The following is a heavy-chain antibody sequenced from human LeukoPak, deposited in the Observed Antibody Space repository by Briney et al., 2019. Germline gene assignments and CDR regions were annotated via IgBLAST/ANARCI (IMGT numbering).Heavy chain of an antibody. CDR1: GYTFTSYY. J-gene: IGHJ4*02. CDR2: INPSGGST. V-gene: IGHV1-46*03. D-gene: IGHD5-12*01. Sequence: GASVKVSCKSSGYTFTSYYMHWVRQAPGRGLEWMGIINPSGGSTSYAQKFQGRVTMTRDTSTSTVYMELSSLRSEDTAVYYCASSGYDSTLNYWGQGTLVTVSS. CDR3: ASSGYDSTLNY.